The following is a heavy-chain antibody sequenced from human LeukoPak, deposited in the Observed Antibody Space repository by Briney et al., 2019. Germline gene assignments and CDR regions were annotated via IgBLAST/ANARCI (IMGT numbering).Heavy chain of an antibody. Sequence: PGGSLRLSCSASGLAFSRFAMTWVRHLPGKGLDWVSTISGNGHQTYYGDSVKGRFPVSRDNSKNILYLQMDSLRAEDSALYYCAKDANYYDSRGFFMPLDCWGQGALVSVSS. CDR1: GLAFSRFA. J-gene: IGHJ4*02. D-gene: IGHD3-22*01. CDR3: AKDANYYDSRGFFMPLDC. CDR2: ISGNGHQT. V-gene: IGHV3-23*01.